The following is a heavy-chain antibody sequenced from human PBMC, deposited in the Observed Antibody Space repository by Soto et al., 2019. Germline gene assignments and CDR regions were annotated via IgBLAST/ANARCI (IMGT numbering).Heavy chain of an antibody. CDR2: ISVSGDST. CDR1: GFTFSNYA. V-gene: IGHV3-23*01. CDR3: VKRKADSACYES. D-gene: IGHD3-22*01. J-gene: IGHJ5*02. Sequence: GGSLRLSCAAAGFTFSNYAMTWVRQAPVRGLEWVSSISVSGDSTYYADSVKGRFTLSRDNSKNTLYLQMNSLRAEDTAVYYCVKRKADSACYESWGQGTLVTVSS.